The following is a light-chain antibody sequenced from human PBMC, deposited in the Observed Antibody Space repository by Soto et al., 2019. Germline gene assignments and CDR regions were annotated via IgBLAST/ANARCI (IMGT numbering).Light chain of an antibody. Sequence: EIVLTQSPATLALSPGERDTLSCRTSQSVSSYLAWYQQKPGQAPRLLIYDASNRATGIPARFSGSGSGTDFALTISRLEPEYFAVYYCQQRSNWPSTFGGGTKVEIK. CDR2: DAS. V-gene: IGKV3-11*01. CDR1: QSVSSY. J-gene: IGKJ4*01. CDR3: QQRSNWPST.